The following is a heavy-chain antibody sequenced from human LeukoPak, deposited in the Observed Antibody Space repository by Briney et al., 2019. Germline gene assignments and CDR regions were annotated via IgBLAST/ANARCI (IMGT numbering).Heavy chain of an antibody. CDR1: GYTLTELS. J-gene: IGHJ4*02. CDR2: FDPEDGET. D-gene: IGHD1-26*01. CDR3: ATLSGDRVGATPGDY. Sequence: ASVTVSCTVSGYTLTELSMHWVRQAPGKGLEWMGGFDPEDGETIYAQKFQGRVTMTEDTSTDTAYMELSSLRSEDTAVYYSATLSGDRVGATPGDYWGQGTLVTVSS. V-gene: IGHV1-24*01.